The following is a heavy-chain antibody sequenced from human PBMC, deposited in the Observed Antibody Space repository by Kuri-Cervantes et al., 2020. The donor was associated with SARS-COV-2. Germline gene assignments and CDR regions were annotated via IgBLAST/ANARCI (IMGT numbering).Heavy chain of an antibody. CDR2: IYYSGST. CDR1: GGSISSGGYY. Sequence: SETLSLTCTVSGGSISSGGYYWSWIRQHPGKGLEWIGYIYYSGSTNYNPSLKSRVTISVDTSKNQSSLKLSSVTAADTAVYYCARDGSGSYFITHYYGMDVWGQGTTVTVSS. D-gene: IGHD3-10*01. V-gene: IGHV4-61*08. CDR3: ARDGSGSYFITHYYGMDV. J-gene: IGHJ6*02.